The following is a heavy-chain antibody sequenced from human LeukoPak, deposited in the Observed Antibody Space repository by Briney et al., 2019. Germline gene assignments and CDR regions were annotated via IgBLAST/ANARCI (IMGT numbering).Heavy chain of an antibody. D-gene: IGHD1-1*01. J-gene: IGHJ4*02. Sequence: PGGSLRLSCAASGFTFINYDMNWVRQAPGKGLEWVSYISGSGSIIYYADSVKGRFTISRDDAKNSLYLQMNSLRAEDTAVYFCARYGTTFDYWGQGTLVTVSS. V-gene: IGHV3-48*01. CDR2: ISGSGSII. CDR3: ARYGTTFDY. CDR1: GFTFINYD.